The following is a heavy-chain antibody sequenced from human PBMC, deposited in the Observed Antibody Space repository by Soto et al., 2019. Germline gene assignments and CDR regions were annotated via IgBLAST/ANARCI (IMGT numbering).Heavy chain of an antibody. CDR3: ARPLKVVYAFDI. D-gene: IGHD2-21*01. CDR1: GFTFSSYA. V-gene: IGHV3-30-3*01. Sequence: QVQLVESGGGVVQPGRSLRLSCAASGFTFSSYAMHWVRQAPGTGLEWVAVISYDGSNKYYADSVKGRFTISRDNSKNTLYVQMNSLRAEDTAVYYCARPLKVVYAFDIWGQGTMVTVSS. CDR2: ISYDGSNK. J-gene: IGHJ3*02.